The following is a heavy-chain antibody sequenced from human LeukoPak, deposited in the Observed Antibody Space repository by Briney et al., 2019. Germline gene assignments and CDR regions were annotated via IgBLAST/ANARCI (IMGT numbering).Heavy chain of an antibody. D-gene: IGHD4-17*01. J-gene: IGHJ4*02. CDR2: IKHGGSEE. Sequence: GGSLRLSCAASGFTFSRSWMSWVRQAPGKGLEWVANIKHGGSEEYYADSVRGRFTISRDNAKNSLYLQMYSLRAEDTAVYFCARAYGDGYFDYWGQGTLVTVSS. CDR3: ARAYGDGYFDY. V-gene: IGHV3-7*04. CDR1: GFTFSRSW.